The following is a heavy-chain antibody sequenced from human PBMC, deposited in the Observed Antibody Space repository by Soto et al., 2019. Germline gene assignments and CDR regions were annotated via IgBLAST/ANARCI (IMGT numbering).Heavy chain of an antibody. J-gene: IGHJ3*02. CDR1: RFTFSSYA. CDR3: AKHYPSYCSGGSCHRAFDI. Sequence: GGCMRLSCAASRFTFSSYAMSWVRPAPGKGLEWVSAISGSGGSTYYADSVKSRFTISRDNSKNTLHLQMNSLRAEDTAVYYCAKHYPSYCSGGSCHRAFDIWGQGTMVTVSS. V-gene: IGHV3-23*01. D-gene: IGHD2-15*01. CDR2: ISGSGGST.